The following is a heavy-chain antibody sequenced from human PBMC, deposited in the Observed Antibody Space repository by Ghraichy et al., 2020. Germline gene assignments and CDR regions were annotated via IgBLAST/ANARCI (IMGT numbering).Heavy chain of an antibody. J-gene: IGHJ6*02. CDR1: GYTFTSYD. CDR3: ARWGVSSSWYGGYYYYYGMDV. V-gene: IGHV1-8*01. D-gene: IGHD6-13*01. Sequence: ASVKVSCKASGYTFTSYDINWVRQATGQGLEWMGWMNPNSGNTGYAQKFQGRVTMTRNTSISTAYMELSSLRSEDTAVYYCARWGVSSSWYGGYYYYYGMDVWGQGTTVTVSS. CDR2: MNPNSGNT.